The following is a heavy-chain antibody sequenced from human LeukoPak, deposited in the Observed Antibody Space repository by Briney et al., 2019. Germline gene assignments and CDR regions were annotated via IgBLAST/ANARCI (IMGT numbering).Heavy chain of an antibody. CDR1: GFTFDSYA. J-gene: IGHJ6*02. V-gene: IGHV3-23*01. CDR2: ISGSGGST. Sequence: GGSLRLSCAASGFTFDSYAMSWVRQAPGRGLEWVSAISGSGGSTYYADSVKGRFTISRDNPKNTLYLQMNSLRAEDTAVYYCAKDRIAARPHSYGMDVWGQGTTVTVSS. CDR3: AKDRIAARPHSYGMDV. D-gene: IGHD6-6*01.